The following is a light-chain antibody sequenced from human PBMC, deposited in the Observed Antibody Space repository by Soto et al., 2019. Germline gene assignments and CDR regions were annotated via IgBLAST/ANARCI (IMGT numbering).Light chain of an antibody. CDR3: QQYVSSPPYP. Sequence: EIVLRQSPGTLSLCPGERATLSCRASQSVTSNYLAWYQQKPGQAPRLLIFGASNRATGIPDRFSGSGSGTDFTLTITRLEPEDFAVYYCQQYVSSPPYPFGRGTRLEIK. CDR2: GAS. V-gene: IGKV3-20*01. CDR1: QSVTSNY. J-gene: IGKJ5*01.